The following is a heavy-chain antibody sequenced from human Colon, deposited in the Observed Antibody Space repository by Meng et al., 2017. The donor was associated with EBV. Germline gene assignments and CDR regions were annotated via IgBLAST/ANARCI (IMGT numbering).Heavy chain of an antibody. J-gene: IGHJ4*02. V-gene: IGHV3-74*03. CDR1: GFTFSRYW. Sequence: EVKRGESGGALVQPGGPLRLSCAVSGFTFSRYWMHWVRQVPGKGLVWVSRINENGGITTYADSVRGRFTISRDNTKNTLYLEMNSLRAEDTAVYFCSRDLAGPYDDWGQGTLVTV. CDR2: INENGGIT. CDR3: SRDLAGPYDD.